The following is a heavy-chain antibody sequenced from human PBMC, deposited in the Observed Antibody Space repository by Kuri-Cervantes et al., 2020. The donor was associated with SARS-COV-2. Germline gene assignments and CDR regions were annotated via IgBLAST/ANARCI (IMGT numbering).Heavy chain of an antibody. CDR3: ARGGNIAAAGTFYYYYMDV. J-gene: IGHJ6*03. CDR1: GGSISSYY. V-gene: IGHV4-4*07. Sequence: SETLSLTCTVSGGSISSYYWSWIRQPAGKGLEWIGRIYTSGSTNYNPSLKSRVTMSVDTSKNQFSLKLSSVTAAGTAVYYCARGGNIAAAGTFYYYYMDVWGKGTTVTVSS. D-gene: IGHD6-13*01. CDR2: IYTSGST.